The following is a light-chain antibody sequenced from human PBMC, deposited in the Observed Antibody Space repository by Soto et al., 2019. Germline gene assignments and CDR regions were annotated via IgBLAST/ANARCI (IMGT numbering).Light chain of an antibody. CDR3: CSYTGNKVFV. V-gene: IGLV2-11*01. CDR1: TIGAHSF. J-gene: IGLJ1*01. CDR2: DVS. Sequence: QSALTQPRSLSGSPGQSVTISCTGPTIGAHSFVSWYQDRPDKVPKLLIYDVSQRPSGIPDRFSGSRSANTASLTISGLQADDAAAHYCCSYTGNKVFVFGTGTKVTVL.